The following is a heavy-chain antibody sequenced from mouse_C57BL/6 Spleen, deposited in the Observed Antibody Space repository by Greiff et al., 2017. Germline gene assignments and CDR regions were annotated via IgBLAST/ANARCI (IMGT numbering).Heavy chain of an antibody. CDR3: AIEEALCDSYSWCAY. CDR2: IHPSDSDT. J-gene: IGHJ3*01. V-gene: IGHV1-74*01. Sequence: VQLQQPGAELVKPGASVKVSCKASGYTFTSYWMHWVKQRPGQGLEWIGRIHPSDSDTNYNQKFKGKATLTVDKSSSTAYMQLSSLTSEVSAVYYGAIEEALCDSYSWCAYWGQGTLVTVSA. CDR1: GYTFTSYW. D-gene: IGHD2-3*01.